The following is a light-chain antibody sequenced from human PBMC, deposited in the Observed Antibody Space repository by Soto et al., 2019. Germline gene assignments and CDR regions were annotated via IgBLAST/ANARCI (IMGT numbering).Light chain of an antibody. Sequence: DIQMTQSPSTLSTSVGDRVTITCRASQNIGSWLAWYQQKPGKPPKFLIYKASSLESGVPSRFSGSGSGTEFTLTISSLHPDDFPTYYCQQYNSFSLTFGGGTKVAIK. CDR2: KAS. J-gene: IGKJ4*01. V-gene: IGKV1-5*03. CDR1: QNIGSW. CDR3: QQYNSFSLT.